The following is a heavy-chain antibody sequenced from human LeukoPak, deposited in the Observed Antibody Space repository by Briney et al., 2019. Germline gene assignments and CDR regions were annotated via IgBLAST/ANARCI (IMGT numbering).Heavy chain of an antibody. D-gene: IGHD5-18*01. CDR3: AKWAYSYGPGYFDY. Sequence: GGSLRLSCVASGFTFSSYAMSWVRQAPGKGLEWVSGISGSGGSTYYADSVKGRFTISRDTSKNTLYLQLNSLRAEDTAAYYCAKWAYSYGPGYFDYWGQGTLVTVSS. CDR1: GFTFSSYA. V-gene: IGHV3-23*01. CDR2: ISGSGGST. J-gene: IGHJ4*02.